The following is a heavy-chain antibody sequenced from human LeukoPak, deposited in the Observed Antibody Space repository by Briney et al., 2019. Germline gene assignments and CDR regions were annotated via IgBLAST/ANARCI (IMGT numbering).Heavy chain of an antibody. Sequence: KSGGSLRLSCAASGLTFSSYSMNWVRQAPGKGLEWVSSISSSSSYIYYADSVKGRFTISRDNAKNSLYLQMNSLRAEDTAVYYCAREGRQQLGLLKVYYYYGMDVWGQGTTVTVSS. CDR3: AREGRQQLGLLKVYYYYGMDV. V-gene: IGHV3-21*01. J-gene: IGHJ6*02. D-gene: IGHD6-13*01. CDR1: GLTFSSYS. CDR2: ISSSSSYI.